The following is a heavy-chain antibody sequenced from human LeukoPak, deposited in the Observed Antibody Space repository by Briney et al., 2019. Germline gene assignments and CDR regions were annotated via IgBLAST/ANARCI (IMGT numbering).Heavy chain of an antibody. CDR3: ARDLGSYTSGWYMGFDY. CDR1: GFTFTGYG. CDR2: ISGTSNTI. J-gene: IGHJ4*02. D-gene: IGHD6-19*01. V-gene: IGHV3-48*01. Sequence: GGSLRLSCAASGFTFTGYGMHWVRQAPGKGLEWVSYISGTSNTIYYADSVKGRFTISRDNAKNSLYLQVNSLRAEDTAIYYCARDLGSYTSGWYMGFDYWGQGTLVTVSS.